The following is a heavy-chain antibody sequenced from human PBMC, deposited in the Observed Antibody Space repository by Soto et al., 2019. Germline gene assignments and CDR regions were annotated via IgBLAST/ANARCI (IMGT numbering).Heavy chain of an antibody. CDR3: ARDQDYKLDNSFVYDAFDI. D-gene: IGHD3-22*01. V-gene: IGHV3-7*05. Sequence: GGSLRLSCKASGFTFSSYWMIWIRQAPGKGLEWVANIRQGEGKKEYVDSVKGRFTISRDNARNSLYLQMNSLRVEDTAVYYYARDQDYKLDNSFVYDAFDIWGQGTMVTVSS. CDR2: IRQGEGKK. J-gene: IGHJ3*02. CDR1: GFTFSSYW.